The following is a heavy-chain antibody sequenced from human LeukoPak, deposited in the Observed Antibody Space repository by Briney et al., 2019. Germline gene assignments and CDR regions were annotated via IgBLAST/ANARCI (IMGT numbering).Heavy chain of an antibody. V-gene: IGHV3-20*04. Sequence: TGGSLRLSCAASGFTVSSNYMSWVRQAPGKGLEWVSGINWNGGSTGYADSVKGRFTISRDNAKNSLYLQMNSLRAEDTALYYCARAGLYNWNYEGTAYFDYWGQGTLVTVSS. J-gene: IGHJ4*02. CDR1: GFTVSSNY. CDR2: INWNGGST. D-gene: IGHD1-7*01. CDR3: ARAGLYNWNYEGTAYFDY.